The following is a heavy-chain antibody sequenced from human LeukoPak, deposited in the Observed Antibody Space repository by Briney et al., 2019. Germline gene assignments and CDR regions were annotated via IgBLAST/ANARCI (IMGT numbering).Heavy chain of an antibody. CDR1: GFTVSSNY. CDR3: AKAGGRYLFGGFDY. J-gene: IGHJ4*02. D-gene: IGHD3-16*01. CDR2: IYSGGST. Sequence: GGSLRLSCAASGFTVSSNYMSWVRQAPGKGLEWVSVIYSGGSTYYADSVKGRFTISRDNSKNTLYLQMNSLRAEDTAVYYCAKAGGRYLFGGFDYWGQGTLVTVSS. V-gene: IGHV3-66*01.